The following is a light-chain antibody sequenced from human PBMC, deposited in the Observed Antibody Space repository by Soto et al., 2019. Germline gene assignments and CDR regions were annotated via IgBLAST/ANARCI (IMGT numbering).Light chain of an antibody. Sequence: EIVLTQSPGTPSLSPGERATLSCRASQSVSSSYLAWYQQKPGQAPRLLIYGASSRATGIPDRFSGSGSGTDFTLTISRLEPEDFAVYYCQQYGSSPLTFGGGTKLDIK. CDR2: GAS. V-gene: IGKV3-20*01. CDR1: QSVSSSY. J-gene: IGKJ4*01. CDR3: QQYGSSPLT.